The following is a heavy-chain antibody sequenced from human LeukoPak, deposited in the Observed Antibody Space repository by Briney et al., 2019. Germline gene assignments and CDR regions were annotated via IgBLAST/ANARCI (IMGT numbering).Heavy chain of an antibody. CDR3: AKGQPRGSASSGRRNYYYGMDV. CDR2: ISYDGSNK. Sequence: GGSLRLSCAASGFAFSSYGMHWVRQAPGKGLEWVAVISYDGSNKYYADSVKGRFTISRDNSKNTLYLQMNSLRAEDTAVYYCAKGQPRGSASSGRRNYYYGMDVWGQGTTVTVSS. D-gene: IGHD3-10*01. CDR1: GFAFSSYG. J-gene: IGHJ6*02. V-gene: IGHV3-30*18.